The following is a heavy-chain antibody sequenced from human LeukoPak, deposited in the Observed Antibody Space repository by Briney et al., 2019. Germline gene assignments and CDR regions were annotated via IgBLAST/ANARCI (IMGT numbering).Heavy chain of an antibody. Sequence: GRYLRLYCAASGFTFSSYGMHWVRQAPGKGLEWGAVISYGGSNKYYADSVKGRFTISRDNSKDTLYMQMNSLRAEDTAVYYCAHVGYCSSTSCYPLGDAFDIWGQGTMVTVSS. CDR3: AHVGYCSSTSCYPLGDAFDI. J-gene: IGHJ3*02. V-gene: IGHV3-30*03. CDR1: GFTFSSYG. CDR2: ISYGGSNK. D-gene: IGHD2-2*01.